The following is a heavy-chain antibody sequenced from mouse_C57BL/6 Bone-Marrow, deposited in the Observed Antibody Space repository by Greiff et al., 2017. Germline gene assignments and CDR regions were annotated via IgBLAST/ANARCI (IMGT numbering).Heavy chain of an antibody. CDR3: AKGIITTVVAHFDY. CDR2: IDPSDSYT. J-gene: IGHJ2*01. Sequence: QVQLQQPGAELVKPGASVKLSCKASGYTFTSYWMQWVKQRPGQGLEWIGEIDPSDSYTNYNQKFKGKATLTVDTSSSTAYMQLSSLTSEDSAVYYWAKGIITTVVAHFDYWGQGTTLTGSS. CDR1: GYTFTSYW. D-gene: IGHD1-1*01. V-gene: IGHV1-50*01.